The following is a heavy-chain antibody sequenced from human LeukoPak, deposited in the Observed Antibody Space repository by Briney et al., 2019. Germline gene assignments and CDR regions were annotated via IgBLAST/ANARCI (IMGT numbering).Heavy chain of an antibody. CDR1: GFTFSDYY. D-gene: IGHD3-22*01. CDR3: ARVMTYYYDSSGPFLDYYYGMDV. Sequence: PGGSLRLSCAASGFTFSDYYMSWIRQAPGKGLEWVSYISSSCSTIYYADSVKGRFTISRDNAKNSLYLQMNSLRAEDTAVYYCARVMTYYYDSSGPFLDYYYGMDVWGQGTTVTVSS. V-gene: IGHV3-11*01. CDR2: ISSSCSTI. J-gene: IGHJ6*02.